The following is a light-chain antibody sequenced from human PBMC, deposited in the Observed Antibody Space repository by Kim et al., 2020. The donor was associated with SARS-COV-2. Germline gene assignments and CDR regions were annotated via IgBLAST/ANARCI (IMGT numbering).Light chain of an antibody. CDR2: LNSDGSH. J-gene: IGLJ3*02. V-gene: IGLV4-69*01. Sequence: QLVLTQSPSASASLGASVKLTCTLSSGHSNYAIAWHQQQPEKGPRYLMKLNSDGSHSKGDGIPDRFSGSSSGAERYLTISSLQSEDEADYYCQTWGTGNWVCGGGNQLTVL. CDR1: SGHSNYA. CDR3: QTWGTGNWV.